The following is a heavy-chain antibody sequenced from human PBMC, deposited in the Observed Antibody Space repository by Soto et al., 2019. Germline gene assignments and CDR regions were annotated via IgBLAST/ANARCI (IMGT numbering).Heavy chain of an antibody. Sequence: QITLKESGPTLVKPTQTLTLTCTFSGFSLSTSGVGVGWIRQSPGKALEWLAMIYWDGDKRYSPSLKSRITITKDNSKNQAVLTITNMDPVDTATYYCGHSQGVAAAGPDRKNVFHYCGQGTLVTVSS. CDR1: GFSLSTSGVG. V-gene: IGHV2-5*02. CDR3: GHSQGVAAAGPDRKNVFHY. J-gene: IGHJ4*02. CDR2: IYWDGDK. D-gene: IGHD6-25*01.